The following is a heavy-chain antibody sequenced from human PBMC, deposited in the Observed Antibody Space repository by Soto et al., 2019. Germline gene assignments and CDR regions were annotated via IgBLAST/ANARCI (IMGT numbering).Heavy chain of an antibody. CDR1: GGSISNYY. V-gene: IGHV4-59*08. CDR2: ISYSGST. J-gene: IGHJ4*02. CDR3: ARYYYDSSAYIDF. Sequence: SETLSLTCTVSGGSISNYYWSWIRQPPGKGLEWIGYISYSGSTNYNPSLKSRVTISVDTSKNHFSLKLSSVTAADTAVYYCARYYYDSSAYIDFWGQGTLVTVSS. D-gene: IGHD3-22*01.